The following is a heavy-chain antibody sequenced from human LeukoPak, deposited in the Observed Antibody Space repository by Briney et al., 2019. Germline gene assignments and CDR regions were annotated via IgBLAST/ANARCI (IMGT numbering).Heavy chain of an antibody. D-gene: IGHD2-21*02. CDR3: TAIRPDY. Sequence: GGSLRLSCAASGFTFSTSWMHWVRQAPGKGLVWVARIKSDERSTDYADSVKGRFTISRDDANNILYLQMNSLRAEDTAVYYCTAIRPDYWGQGTVVTVSS. V-gene: IGHV3-74*01. J-gene: IGHJ4*02. CDR1: GFTFSTSW. CDR2: IKSDERST.